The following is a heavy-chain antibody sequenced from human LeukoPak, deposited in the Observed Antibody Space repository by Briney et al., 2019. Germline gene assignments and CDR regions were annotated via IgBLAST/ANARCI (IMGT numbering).Heavy chain of an antibody. D-gene: IGHD2-2*01. V-gene: IGHV3-11*06. CDR2: ISSSSSYT. CDR1: GFTFSDYY. Sequence: GGSLRLSCAASGFTFSDYYVSWIRQAPGKGLEWVSYISSSSSYTNYADSVKGRFTISRDNAKNSLYLQMNSLRAEDTAVYYCASHDGYCSSTSCRPSWGQGTMVTVSS. CDR3: ASHDGYCSSTSCRPS. J-gene: IGHJ3*01.